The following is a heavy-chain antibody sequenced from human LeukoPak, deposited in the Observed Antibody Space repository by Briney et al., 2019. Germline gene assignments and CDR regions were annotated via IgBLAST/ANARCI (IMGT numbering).Heavy chain of an antibody. D-gene: IGHD5-24*01. Sequence: GGSLRLSCAASGFTFDDYAMHWVRQAPGKGLEWVSGISWNSGSIGYADSVKGRFTISRDNAKNSLYLQMNSLRAEDTALYYCAKWSRDGNHFDYWGQGTLVTVSS. V-gene: IGHV3-9*01. CDR3: AKWSRDGNHFDY. J-gene: IGHJ4*02. CDR1: GFTFDDYA. CDR2: ISWNSGSI.